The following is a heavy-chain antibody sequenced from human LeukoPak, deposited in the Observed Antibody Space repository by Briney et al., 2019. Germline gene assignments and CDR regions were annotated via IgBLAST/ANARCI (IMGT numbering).Heavy chain of an antibody. J-gene: IGHJ3*02. D-gene: IGHD4-17*01. V-gene: IGHV3-11*03. CDR2: ISSSSSYT. CDR3: ARSTTAMGPRAFDI. Sequence: RPGGSLRLSCAASGFTFSSYWMSGVRQAPGKGLEWVSYISSSSSYTNYADSVKGRFTISRDNAKNSLYLQMNSLRAEDTAVYYCARSTTAMGPRAFDIWGQGTMVIVSS. CDR1: GFTFSSYW.